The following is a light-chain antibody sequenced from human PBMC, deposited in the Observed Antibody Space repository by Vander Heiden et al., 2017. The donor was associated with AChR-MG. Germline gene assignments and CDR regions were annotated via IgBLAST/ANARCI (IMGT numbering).Light chain of an antibody. V-gene: IGLV3-19*01. Sequence: SSDLTQDPAVSVALGQTVRITCQRDHLRSFHASWYQQKLGQAPVVVIYGNNNRPAGIPARFSASRSGNTSSLTIAGAQAEDEADYYCHSRERSDNPRVFGTGTTVTVL. CDR3: HSRERSDNPRV. CDR2: GNN. CDR1: HLRSFH. J-gene: IGLJ1*01.